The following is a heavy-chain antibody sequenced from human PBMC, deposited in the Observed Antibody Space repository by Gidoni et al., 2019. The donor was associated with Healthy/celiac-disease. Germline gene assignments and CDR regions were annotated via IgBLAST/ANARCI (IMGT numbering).Heavy chain of an antibody. CDR3: AKDMAYGSGSYVPWFDP. CDR1: GLTIDDYA. J-gene: IGHJ5*02. CDR2: ISWNSGSI. Sequence: EVQLVESGGGLLQPGRFLRPSCAASGLTIDDYAMHWVRQAPGKGLEWVSGISWNSGSIGYADSVKGRFTISRDNAKNSLYLQMNSLRAEDTALYYCAKDMAYGSGSYVPWFDPWGQGTLVTVSS. V-gene: IGHV3-9*01. D-gene: IGHD3-10*01.